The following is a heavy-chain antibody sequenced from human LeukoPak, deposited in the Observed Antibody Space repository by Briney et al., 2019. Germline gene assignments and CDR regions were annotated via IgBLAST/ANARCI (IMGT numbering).Heavy chain of an antibody. Sequence: SETLSLTCSVSGGSVDNSDYYWSWLRQPPGTELEWIGHIYHSGSTIYNPSLKSRVTISVDMSKNQFSLRLTSGTAADTAVYYCARDQGGGSYRHAFDVWGQGKMVTVSS. J-gene: IGHJ3*01. CDR1: GGSVDNSDYY. D-gene: IGHD1-26*01. CDR3: ARDQGGGSYRHAFDV. CDR2: IYHSGST. V-gene: IGHV4-61*08.